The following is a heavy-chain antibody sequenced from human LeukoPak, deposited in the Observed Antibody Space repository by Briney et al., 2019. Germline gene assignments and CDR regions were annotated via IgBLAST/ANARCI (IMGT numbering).Heavy chain of an antibody. J-gene: IGHJ4*02. V-gene: IGHV3-33*01. CDR3: ARDLQHYYGSGSYFDY. Sequence: GGSLRLSCAASGFTFSSYGMHWVRQVPGKGLEWVAVIWYDGSNKYYADSVKGRFTISRDNSKNTLYLQMNSLRAEDTAVYYCARDLQHYYGSGSYFDYWGQGTLVTVSS. CDR2: IWYDGSNK. D-gene: IGHD3-10*01. CDR1: GFTFSSYG.